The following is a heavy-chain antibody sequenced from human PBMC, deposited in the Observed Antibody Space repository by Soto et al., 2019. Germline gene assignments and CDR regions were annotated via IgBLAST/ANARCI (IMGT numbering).Heavy chain of an antibody. CDR2: IYYSGST. CDR3: SREKATAIGLDV. Sequence: PSEPLSRTCSLCGGSISSGGYYWSWIRQHPGKGLEWIGYIYYSGSTNYNPSLKSRVTISVDTSKTQFSLKLSSVTAADTAVYFVSREKATAIGLDVWGQETLVPVAS. V-gene: IGHV4-61*08. CDR1: GGSISSGGYY. D-gene: IGHD2-21*02. J-gene: IGHJ4*02.